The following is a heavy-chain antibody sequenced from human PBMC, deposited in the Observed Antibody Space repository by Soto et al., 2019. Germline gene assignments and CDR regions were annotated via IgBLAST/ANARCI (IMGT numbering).Heavy chain of an antibody. CDR2: IYHTGET. CDR1: GDSSSSVNW. D-gene: IGHD6-13*01. CDR3: TRLSGFFPIPQLVP. V-gene: IGHV4-4*02. Sequence: PSETLSLTCVVCGDSSSSVNWCSWVRQTPGNGLEWIGEIYHTGETNFNPSRQTRLTMSLDKSSNQVSLILSSVTAAATPVSYCTRLSGFFPIPQLVPWDPGTLDKVSS. J-gene: IGHJ4*02.